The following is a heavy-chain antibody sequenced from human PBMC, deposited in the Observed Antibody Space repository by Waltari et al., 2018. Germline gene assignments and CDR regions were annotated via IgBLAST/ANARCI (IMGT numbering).Heavy chain of an antibody. D-gene: IGHD3-22*01. Sequence: EVQLVESGGGLVQPGRSLRLSCTASGFTFGDYAMSWFRQAPGTGLEWVGFIRSKPYGGTTEYAASVKDRFTISRDDSKSIAYLQMNSLKTEDTAVYYCTRDRLNYYDSSGYYYVDAFDIWGQGTMVTVSS. CDR2: IRSKPYGGTT. CDR3: TRDRLNYYDSSGYYYVDAFDI. V-gene: IGHV3-49*03. J-gene: IGHJ3*02. CDR1: GFTFGDYA.